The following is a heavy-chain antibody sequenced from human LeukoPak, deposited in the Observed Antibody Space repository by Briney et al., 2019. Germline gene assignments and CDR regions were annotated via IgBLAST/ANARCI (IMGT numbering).Heavy chain of an antibody. D-gene: IGHD2-2*01. V-gene: IGHV4-34*01. CDR2: INHSGST. J-gene: IGHJ1*01. Sequence: PSETLSLTCAVYGGSFSGYYWSWIRQPPGKGLEWIGEINHSGSTNYNPSLKSRVTISVDTSKNQLSLKLSSMTAADTAVYYCARADCSSTSCYEAEYFQHWGQGTLVTVSS. CDR1: GGSFSGYY. CDR3: ARADCSSTSCYEAEYFQH.